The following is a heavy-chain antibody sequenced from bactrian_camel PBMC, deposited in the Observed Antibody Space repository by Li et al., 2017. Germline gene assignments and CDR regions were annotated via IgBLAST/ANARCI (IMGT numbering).Heavy chain of an antibody. CDR3: AAGWSFGVGTLLRRHVNY. CDR2: IMILGSTT. D-gene: IGHD3*01. J-gene: IGHJ4*01. V-gene: IGHV3S1*01. Sequence: HVQLVESGGGSVQAGGSLRLSCAAFGYTDSSYRMGWFRQVPGKEREGVAAIMILGSTTYYADSVKGRGTISQDNAKNMVYLQVDSLKAEDTAMHYCAAGWSFGVGTLLRRHVNYWGQGTQVTV. CDR1: GYTDSSYR.